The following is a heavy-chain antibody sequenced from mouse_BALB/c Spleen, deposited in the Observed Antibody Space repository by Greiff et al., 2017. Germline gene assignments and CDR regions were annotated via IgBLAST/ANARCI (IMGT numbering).Heavy chain of an antibody. CDR2: IRNKANGYTT. CDR3: ARDPDDYGSSPFAY. CDR1: GFTFTDYY. J-gene: IGHJ3*01. V-gene: IGHV7-3*02. Sequence: EVMLVESGGGLVQPGGSLRLSCATSGFTFTDYYMSWVRQPPGKALEWLGFIRNKANGYTTEYSASVKGRFTISRVNSQSVLYLQMNTLRAEDSATYYCARDPDDYGSSPFAYWGQGTLVTVSA. D-gene: IGHD1-1*01.